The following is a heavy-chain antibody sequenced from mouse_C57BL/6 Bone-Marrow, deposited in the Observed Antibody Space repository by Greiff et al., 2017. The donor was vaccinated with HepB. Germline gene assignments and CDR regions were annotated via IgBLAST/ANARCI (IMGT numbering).Heavy chain of an antibody. CDR3: ARNYYGSSYNWYFYV. CDR2: ISSGSSTI. Sequence: EVKLVESGGGLVKPGGSLKLSCAASGFTFSDYGMHWVRQAPEKGLEWVAYISSGSSTIYYADTVKGRFTISRDNAKNTLFLQMTSLRSEDTAMYYCARNYYGSSYNWYFYVWGTGTTVTVSS. CDR1: GFTFSDYG. J-gene: IGHJ1*03. V-gene: IGHV5-17*01. D-gene: IGHD1-1*01.